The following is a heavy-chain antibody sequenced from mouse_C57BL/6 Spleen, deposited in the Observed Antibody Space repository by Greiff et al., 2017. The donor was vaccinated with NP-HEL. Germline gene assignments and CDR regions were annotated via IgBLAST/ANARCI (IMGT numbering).Heavy chain of an antibody. J-gene: IGHJ2*01. V-gene: IGHV1-80*01. CDR2: IYPGDGDT. D-gene: IGHD4-1*01. Sequence: QVKLQQSGAELVKPGASVKISCKASGSAFRSYWMNWVKQRPGKGLEWIGQIYPGDGDTNSNGKFKGKATLTADKSSSTAYMQLSSLTSEDSAVYFCAREGDNWGLFDYWGQGTTLTVSS. CDR1: GSAFRSYW. CDR3: AREGDNWGLFDY.